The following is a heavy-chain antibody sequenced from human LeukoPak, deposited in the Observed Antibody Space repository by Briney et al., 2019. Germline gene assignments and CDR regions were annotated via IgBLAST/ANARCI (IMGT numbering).Heavy chain of an antibody. Sequence: SVKVSCKASGGTFSSYAISWVRQAPGQGLEWMGRIIPILGIVNYAQRFQGSVTITADKSTTTVFMELSSLRSEDTAVYFCARARRSDSSWYGYWGQGTLVTVSS. V-gene: IGHV1-69*04. D-gene: IGHD6-13*01. CDR3: ARARRSDSSWYGY. CDR2: IIPILGIV. J-gene: IGHJ4*02. CDR1: GGTFSSYA.